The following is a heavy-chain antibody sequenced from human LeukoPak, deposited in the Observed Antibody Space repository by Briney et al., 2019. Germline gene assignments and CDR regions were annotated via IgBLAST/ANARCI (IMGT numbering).Heavy chain of an antibody. CDR1: GGSISSYY. V-gene: IGHV4-59*01. CDR3: TRGGFSSWYSTY. D-gene: IGHD6-13*01. CDR2: IYYSGST. J-gene: IGHJ4*02. Sequence: SETLSLTCTVSGGSISSYYWSWIRQPPGKGLEWIGYIYYSGSTNYNPSLKSRVTISVDTSKNQFSLKLSSVTAADTAVYYCTRGGFSSWYSTYWGQGTLVTVSS.